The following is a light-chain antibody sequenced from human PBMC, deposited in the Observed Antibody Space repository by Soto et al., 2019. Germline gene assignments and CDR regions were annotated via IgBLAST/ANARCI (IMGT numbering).Light chain of an antibody. CDR2: GAS. Sequence: EIVMTQSPATLSVSPGERATLSCRASQSVSSNLAWYQQKPGQAPGLLIYGASTRATGIPARFSGSGSGTEFTLTISSLQSEDFAVYCCQQYNNWWTFGQGTKVEIK. CDR1: QSVSSN. V-gene: IGKV3-15*01. CDR3: QQYNNWWT. J-gene: IGKJ1*01.